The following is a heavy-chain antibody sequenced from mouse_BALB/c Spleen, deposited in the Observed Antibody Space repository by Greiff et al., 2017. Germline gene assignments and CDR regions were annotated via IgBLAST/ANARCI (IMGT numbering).Heavy chain of an antibody. V-gene: IGHV1-5*01. CDR1: GYTFTSYW. CDR2: IYPGNSDT. J-gene: IGHJ4*01. CDR3: TRSIYYYGSSPHAMDY. D-gene: IGHD1-1*01. Sequence: VQLKQSGTVLARPGASVKMSCKASGYTFTSYWMHWVKQRPGQGLEWIGAIYPGNSDTSYNQKFKGKAKLTAVTSTSTAYMELSSLTNEDSAVYYCTRSIYYYGSSPHAMDYWGQGTSVTVSS.